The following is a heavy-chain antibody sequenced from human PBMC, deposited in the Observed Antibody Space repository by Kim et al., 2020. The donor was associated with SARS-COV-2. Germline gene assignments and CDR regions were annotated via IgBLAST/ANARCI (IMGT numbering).Heavy chain of an antibody. V-gene: IGHV3-43*01. CDR2: GST. CDR3: AKDKAYFDY. J-gene: IGHJ4*02. Sequence: GSTYYDYAVKGRFTISRDNSKNSLYLQMNSLRTEDTALYYCAKDKAYFDYWGQGTLVTVSS.